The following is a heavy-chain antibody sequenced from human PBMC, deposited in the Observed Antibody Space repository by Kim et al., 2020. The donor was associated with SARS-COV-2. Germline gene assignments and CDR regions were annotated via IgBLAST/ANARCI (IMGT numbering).Heavy chain of an antibody. CDR2: IIPILGIA. D-gene: IGHD3-9*01. CDR3: ARSGGTSYDILTGWDYYYYGMDV. CDR1: GGTFSSYA. Sequence: SVKVSCKASGGTFSSYAISWVRQAPGQGLEWMGRIIPILGIANYAQKFQGRVTITADKSTSTAYMELSSLRSEDTAVYYCARSGGTSYDILTGWDYYYYGMDVWSQGTTVTVSS. J-gene: IGHJ6*02. V-gene: IGHV1-69*04.